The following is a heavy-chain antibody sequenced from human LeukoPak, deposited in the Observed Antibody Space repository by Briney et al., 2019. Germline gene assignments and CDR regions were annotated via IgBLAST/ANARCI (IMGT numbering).Heavy chain of an antibody. J-gene: IGHJ6*03. CDR3: ARDGYCSRTSCYPPGYMDV. V-gene: IGHV3-7*01. D-gene: IGHD2-2*01. CDR1: GFTFSSYW. Sequence: GGTLRLSCAASGFTFSSYWMSWVRQAPGKGLEWVANIKQDGSEKFYVDSVKGRFTISRDNAKNSLYLQMNSLRVEDTAVYYCARDGYCSRTSCYPPGYMDVWGKGTTVTVSS. CDR2: IKQDGSEK.